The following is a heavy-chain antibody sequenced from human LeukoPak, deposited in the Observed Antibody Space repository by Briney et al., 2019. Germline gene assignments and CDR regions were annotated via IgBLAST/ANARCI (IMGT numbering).Heavy chain of an antibody. CDR1: GGTFSSYA. V-gene: IGHV1-69*05. D-gene: IGHD3-10*01. CDR3: ARDGYYGSGPLWGSAFDI. Sequence: ASVKVSCKASGGTFSSYAISWVRQAPGQGLEWMGRIIPIFGTANYAQKFQGRVTITTDESTSTAYMELSSLRSEDTAVYYCARDGYYGSGPLWGSAFDIWGQGTMVTVSS. J-gene: IGHJ3*02. CDR2: IIPIFGTA.